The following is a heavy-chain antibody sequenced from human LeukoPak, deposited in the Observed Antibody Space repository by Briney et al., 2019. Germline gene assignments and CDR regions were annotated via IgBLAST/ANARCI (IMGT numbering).Heavy chain of an antibody. CDR2: IYYSGST. V-gene: IGHV4-39*01. CDR1: GGSISSSSYY. CDR3: ARQLSGITAAGFDY. D-gene: IGHD6-13*01. Sequence: SETLSLTCTVSGGSISSSSYYWGWIRQPPGKGLEWIGSIYYSGSTYYNPSLKSRVTISVDTSKNQFSLKLSSVTAADTAVYYCARQLSGITAAGFDYWGQGIPVTVSS. J-gene: IGHJ4*02.